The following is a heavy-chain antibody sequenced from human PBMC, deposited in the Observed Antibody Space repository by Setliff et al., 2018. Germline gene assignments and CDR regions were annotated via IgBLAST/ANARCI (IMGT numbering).Heavy chain of an antibody. D-gene: IGHD5-18*01. V-gene: IGHV3-23*01. CDR2: ISGSRGST. CDR3: AKDLDGGYTYGDCFDY. Sequence: PGGSLRLSCVASGFSFSNYAMNWVRQAPGKGPEWISVISGSRGSTYYADFVKGRFTISRDNSKNTLYLEMNSLRAEDTAVYYCAKDLDGGYTYGDCFDYWGQGTLVTVSS. CDR1: GFSFSNYA. J-gene: IGHJ4*02.